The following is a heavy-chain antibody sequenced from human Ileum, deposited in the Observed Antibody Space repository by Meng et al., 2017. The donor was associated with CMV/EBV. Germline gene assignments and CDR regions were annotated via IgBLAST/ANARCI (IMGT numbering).Heavy chain of an antibody. Sequence: QFQPAQSGAEVKESGASVKVSCQASGYTFGSQDFTWVRQAPGQGLEWMGWINSYNGDTNYAQKFQGRVTMTTDTSTSTAYMELNSLKSDDTAVYYCARGIDYWGQGTLVTVSS. CDR2: INSYNGDT. J-gene: IGHJ4*02. CDR3: ARGIDY. CDR1: GYTFGSQD. V-gene: IGHV1-18*01.